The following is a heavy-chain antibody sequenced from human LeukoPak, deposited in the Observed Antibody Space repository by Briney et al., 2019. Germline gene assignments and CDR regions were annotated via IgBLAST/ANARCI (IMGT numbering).Heavy chain of an antibody. Sequence: ASVKVSCKASGYTFTSYYMHWVRQAPGQGLEWMGIINPSGGSTSYAQKFQGRVTMTRDTSTSTVYVELSSLRSEDTAVYYCERDAPTDYGDYVGDYWGQGTLVTVSS. CDR3: ERDAPTDYGDYVGDY. CDR1: GYTFTSYY. D-gene: IGHD4-17*01. V-gene: IGHV1-46*01. J-gene: IGHJ4*02. CDR2: INPSGGST.